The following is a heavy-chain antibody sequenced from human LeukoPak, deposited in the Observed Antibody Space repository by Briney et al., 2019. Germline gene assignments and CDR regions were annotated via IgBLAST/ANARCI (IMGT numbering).Heavy chain of an antibody. CDR1: GDSINSLDL. V-gene: IGHV4-4*02. CDR3: XXXXXXXXXXXXXYYFDY. CDR2: MYLSGTT. Sequence: SGTLSLTCTVSGDSINSLDLWSWVRQPPGKGLEWIGEMYLSGTTHSNPSVKSRVTISIDKSKNQFFLNLSSVTSADTAVYYXXXXXXXXXXXXXXYYFDYWGQGTLVTVSS. J-gene: IGHJ4*02.